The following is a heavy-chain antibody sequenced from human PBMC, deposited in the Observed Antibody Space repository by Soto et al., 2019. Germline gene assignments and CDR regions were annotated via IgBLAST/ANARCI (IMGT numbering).Heavy chain of an antibody. CDR2: ISSSSSYI. Sequence: EVQLVESGGGLVKPGGSLRLSCAASGFTFSSYSMNWVRQAPGKGLEWVSSISSSSSYIYYADSVKGRFTISRDNAKNSLYLQMNSLRAEDTAVYYGARAQPGYSYGYGLGYWGQGTLVTVSS. D-gene: IGHD5-18*01. CDR1: GFTFSSYS. CDR3: ARAQPGYSYGYGLGY. J-gene: IGHJ4*02. V-gene: IGHV3-21*01.